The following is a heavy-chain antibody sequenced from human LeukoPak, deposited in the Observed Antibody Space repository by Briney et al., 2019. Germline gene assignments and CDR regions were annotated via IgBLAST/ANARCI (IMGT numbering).Heavy chain of an antibody. CDR3: AKVGSSGPFDY. J-gene: IGHJ4*02. D-gene: IGHD3-22*01. V-gene: IGHV3-23*01. CDR1: GFTFSSYA. Sequence: GGSLRLSCAASGFTFSSYAMSWVRQARGKGLEWVSAISGSGGSTYYADSVKGRFTISRGNSKNTLYVQMNSLRAEDTAVYYCAKVGSSGPFDYWGQGTLVTVSS. CDR2: ISGSGGST.